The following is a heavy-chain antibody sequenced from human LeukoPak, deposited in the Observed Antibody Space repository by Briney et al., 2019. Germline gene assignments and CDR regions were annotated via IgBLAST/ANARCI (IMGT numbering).Heavy chain of an antibody. CDR2: IFPDDSNT. Sequence: GESLKISCKGSGYSFTNYWIGWVRQMPGKGLEWMGIIFPDDSNTRYSPSFQGQVTISADKSISTAYLRWSSLKASDTAMYYCARRFSSYGVQDAFDIWGQGTMVTVSS. CDR3: ARRFSSYGVQDAFDI. V-gene: IGHV5-51*01. D-gene: IGHD5-18*01. J-gene: IGHJ3*02. CDR1: GYSFTNYW.